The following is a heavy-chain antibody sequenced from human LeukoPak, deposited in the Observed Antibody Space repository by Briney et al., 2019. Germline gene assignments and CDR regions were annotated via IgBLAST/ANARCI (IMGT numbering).Heavy chain of an antibody. CDR3: ARDRFWSRDYKSGGPLHYFDY. D-gene: IGHD3-10*01. CDR2: ISYDGISK. CDR1: GFTFSSYS. Sequence: GGSLRPSCAASGFTFSSYSMHWVRQAPGKGLEWLSVISYDGISKYFADSVKGRFTISRDNSENTLYLQLNSLRVEDTAVYSCARDRFWSRDYKSGGPLHYFDYWGLGTLVTVSS. J-gene: IGHJ4*02. V-gene: IGHV3-30-3*01.